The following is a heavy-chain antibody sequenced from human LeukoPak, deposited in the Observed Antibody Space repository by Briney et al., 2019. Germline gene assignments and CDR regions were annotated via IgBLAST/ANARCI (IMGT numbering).Heavy chain of an antibody. CDR2: IYSGGST. CDR1: GFTVSSNY. V-gene: IGHV3-66*01. CDR3: AKVMTPYSNSPLDY. J-gene: IGHJ4*02. D-gene: IGHD4-11*01. Sequence: GGSLRLSCAASGFTVSSNYMSWVRQAPGKGLEWVSVIYSGGSTYYADSVKGRFTISRDNSRNTLYLQMNSLRPEDTAVYFCAKVMTPYSNSPLDYWGQGTLVTVSS.